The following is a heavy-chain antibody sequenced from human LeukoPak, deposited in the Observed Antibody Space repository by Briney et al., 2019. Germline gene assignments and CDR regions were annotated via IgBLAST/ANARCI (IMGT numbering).Heavy chain of an antibody. D-gene: IGHD2-2*01. J-gene: IGHJ3*02. CDR3: ASGQWGPADGAFDI. V-gene: IGHV4-59*01. CDR1: GGSISSYY. Sequence: SETLSLTCTVSGGSISSYYWSWIRQPPGKGLAWIGYIYYSGSTNYNPSLKSRVTISVDTSKNQFSLKLSSVTAADTAVYYCASGQWGPADGAFDIWGQGTMVTVSS. CDR2: IYYSGST.